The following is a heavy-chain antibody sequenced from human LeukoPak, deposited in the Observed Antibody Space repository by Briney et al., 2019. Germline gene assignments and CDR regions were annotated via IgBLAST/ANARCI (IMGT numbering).Heavy chain of an antibody. CDR3: AREAYYDSSGYSHDAFDI. J-gene: IGHJ3*02. CDR2: IYYSGST. Sequence: SETLSLTCTVSGGSISSYYWSWIRQPPGRGLEWIGYIYYSGSTNYNPSLKSRVTISVDTSKNQFSLKLSSVTAADTAVYYCAREAYYDSSGYSHDAFDIWGQGTMVTVSS. CDR1: GGSISSYY. D-gene: IGHD3-22*01. V-gene: IGHV4-59*01.